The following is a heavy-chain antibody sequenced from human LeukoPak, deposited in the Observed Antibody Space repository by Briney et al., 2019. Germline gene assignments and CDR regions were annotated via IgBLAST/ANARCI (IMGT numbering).Heavy chain of an antibody. V-gene: IGHV3-48*01. CDR1: GFTFSSYS. D-gene: IGHD6-19*01. Sequence: PGGSLRLSCAASGFTFSSYSMNWVRQAPGKGLEWVSYISSSSSTIYYADSVKGRFTISRDNAKNSLYLQMNSLRAEDTAVYYCARGEAVAHFDYWGQGTLVTVSS. J-gene: IGHJ4*02. CDR2: ISSSSSTI. CDR3: ARGEAVAHFDY.